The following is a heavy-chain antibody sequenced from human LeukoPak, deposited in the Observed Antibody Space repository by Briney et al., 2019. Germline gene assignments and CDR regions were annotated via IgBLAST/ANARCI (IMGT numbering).Heavy chain of an antibody. Sequence: TGGSLRLSCAASGFTFSSYWMSWVRQAPGKGLEWVANIKQDGSGKYYVDSVKGRFTISRDNAKNSLYLQMNSLRAEDTAVYYCARLVAPYYDFWSGYYNYYYYYGMDVWGQGTTVTVSS. CDR2: IKQDGSGK. CDR3: ARLVAPYYDFWSGYYNYYYYYGMDV. V-gene: IGHV3-7*01. D-gene: IGHD3-3*01. J-gene: IGHJ6*02. CDR1: GFTFSSYW.